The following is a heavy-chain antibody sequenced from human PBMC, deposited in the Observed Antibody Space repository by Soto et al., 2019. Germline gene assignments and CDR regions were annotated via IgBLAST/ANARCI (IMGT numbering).Heavy chain of an antibody. CDR1: GGTFSSYT. Sequence: QVQLVQSGAEVKKPGSSVKVSCKASGGTFSSYTISWVRQAPGQGLEWMGRIIPILGIANYAQKFQGRVTINADKATSTAYKELGSLRSEDTAVYYCARVGGYYDSSGYFQHWGQGTLVTVSS. CDR2: IIPILGIA. CDR3: ARVGGYYDSSGYFQH. J-gene: IGHJ1*01. D-gene: IGHD3-22*01. V-gene: IGHV1-69*02.